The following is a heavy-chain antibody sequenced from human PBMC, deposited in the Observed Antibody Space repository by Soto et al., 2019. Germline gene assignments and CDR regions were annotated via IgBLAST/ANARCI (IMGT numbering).Heavy chain of an antibody. D-gene: IGHD3-3*01. CDR3: ARVGNTYYDFWSGLVHGDFDY. CDR2: ISSGSSTI. V-gene: IGHV3-11*01. J-gene: IGHJ4*02. CDR1: GFRFNDYY. Sequence: GGSLRLSCAATGFRFNDYYMTWIRQAPGKGLEWVSYISSGSSTIYYAHSVKGRFTISRDNAKNSLYLQMNSLRAEDTAVYYCARVGNTYYDFWSGLVHGDFDYWGQGTLVTVSS.